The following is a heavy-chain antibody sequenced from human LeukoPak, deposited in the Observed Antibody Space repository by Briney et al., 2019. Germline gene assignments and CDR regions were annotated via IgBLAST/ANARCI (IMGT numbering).Heavy chain of an antibody. CDR2: ISWNSGNI. CDR1: GFTFDDYA. Sequence: GGSLRLSCAASGFTFDDYAMHWVRQGPGKGLEWVSGISWNSGNIVYADSVKGRFTISRDNAKNSLYLQMNSLRAEDTAVYYCARVYDFWSGSFGYWGQGTLVTVSS. J-gene: IGHJ4*02. CDR3: ARVYDFWSGSFGY. V-gene: IGHV3-9*01. D-gene: IGHD3-3*01.